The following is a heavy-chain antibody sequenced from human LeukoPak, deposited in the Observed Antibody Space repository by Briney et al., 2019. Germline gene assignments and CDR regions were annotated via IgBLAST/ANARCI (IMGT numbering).Heavy chain of an antibody. CDR3: AKTGFQWGYYYYYMDV. J-gene: IGHJ6*03. CDR2: ISGSGGDT. CDR1: GFIFSNYA. D-gene: IGHD1-14*01. Sequence: PGGSLRLSCAASGFIFSNYAMSWVRQAPGKGLECVSVISGSGGDTYYADSVKGRFTISRDNSKNTLYLQMNSLRAEDTAVYSCAKTGFQWGYYYYYMDVWGKGTTVTVSS. V-gene: IGHV3-23*01.